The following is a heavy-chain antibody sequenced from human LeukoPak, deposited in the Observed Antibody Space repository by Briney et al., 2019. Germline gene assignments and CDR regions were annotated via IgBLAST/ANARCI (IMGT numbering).Heavy chain of an antibody. CDR3: AKGLTNSGPGSYYYDY. CDR2: ISGSGIST. CDR1: GFTFRNYG. Sequence: GGSLRLSCAASGFTFRNYGMSWGRQAPGKGLEWVSLISGSGISTYYADSVKGRFTISRDNSKNTLYLQMNSLRAEDTAVYYCAKGLTNSGPGSYYYDYWGQGALVTVSS. J-gene: IGHJ4*02. D-gene: IGHD3-10*01. V-gene: IGHV3-23*01.